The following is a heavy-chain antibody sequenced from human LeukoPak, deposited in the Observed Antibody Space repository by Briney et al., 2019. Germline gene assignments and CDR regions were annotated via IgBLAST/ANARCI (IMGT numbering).Heavy chain of an antibody. CDR3: AKEWRGATVAHAFDI. V-gene: IGHV3-23*01. J-gene: IGHJ3*02. CDR1: GFTFSSYA. CDR2: ISGSGGSI. D-gene: IGHD1-26*01. Sequence: GGSLRLSCAASGFTFSSYAMNWVRQAPGKGLEWVSGISGSGGSIYYADSVKGRLTISRDNSKNTLYLQMNSLRAEDTAVYYCAKEWRGATVAHAFDIWGQGTMVTVSS.